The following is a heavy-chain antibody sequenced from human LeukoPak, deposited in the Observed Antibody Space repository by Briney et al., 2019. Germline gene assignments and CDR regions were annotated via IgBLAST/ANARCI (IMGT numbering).Heavy chain of an antibody. V-gene: IGHV4-31*03. J-gene: IGHJ4*02. CDR3: ATYYYGSGSSDY. Sequence: PSETLSLTCTVSGGSISSGGYYWSWIRQHPGKGLEWIGYIYYSGSTYYNPSLKSRVTISVDTSKNQFSLKLSSVTAADTAVYYCATYYYGSGSSDYWGQGTLVTVSS. D-gene: IGHD3-10*01. CDR2: IYYSGST. CDR1: GGSISSGGYY.